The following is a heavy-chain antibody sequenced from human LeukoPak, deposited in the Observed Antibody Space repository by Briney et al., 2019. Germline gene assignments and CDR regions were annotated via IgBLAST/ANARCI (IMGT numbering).Heavy chain of an antibody. J-gene: IGHJ4*02. CDR1: GYTLTELS. Sequence: ASVKVSCKVSGYTLTELSMHWVRQAPGKGLEWMGGFDPEDGETIYAQKFQGRVTMTEDTSTDTAYMELSSLRSEDTAVYYCATPQYYYDSSGHYNYYFDYWGQGTLVTVSS. V-gene: IGHV1-24*01. D-gene: IGHD3-22*01. CDR2: FDPEDGET. CDR3: ATPQYYYDSSGHYNYYFDY.